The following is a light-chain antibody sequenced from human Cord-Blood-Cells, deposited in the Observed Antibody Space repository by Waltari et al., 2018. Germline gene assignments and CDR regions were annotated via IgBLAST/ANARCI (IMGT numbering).Light chain of an antibody. J-gene: IGKJ3*01. Sequence: AIQLTQSPSSLSASVGDRVTITCRASQGISSALAWYQQKPGKAPKLLIYDASSLESGLPSRFSGSGSGTDFTLTISSLQPEDFATDYCQRFNSYLFTFGPGTKVDIE. CDR3: QRFNSYLFT. CDR2: DAS. CDR1: QGISSA. V-gene: IGKV1-13*02.